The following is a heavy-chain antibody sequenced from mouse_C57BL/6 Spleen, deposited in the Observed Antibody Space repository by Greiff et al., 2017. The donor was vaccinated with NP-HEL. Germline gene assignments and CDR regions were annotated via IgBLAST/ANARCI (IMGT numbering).Heavy chain of an antibody. CDR1: GYTFTGYW. J-gene: IGHJ3*01. Sequence: VQLQQSGAELMKPGASVKLSCKATGYTFTGYWIEWVKQRPGHGLEWIGEILPGSGSTNYTEKFKGKATFTADTSSNTAYMQLSSLTTEDSAIYCCARRGYGNYPAWFAYWGQGTLVTVSA. CDR3: ARRGYGNYPAWFAY. D-gene: IGHD2-1*01. CDR2: ILPGSGST. V-gene: IGHV1-9*01.